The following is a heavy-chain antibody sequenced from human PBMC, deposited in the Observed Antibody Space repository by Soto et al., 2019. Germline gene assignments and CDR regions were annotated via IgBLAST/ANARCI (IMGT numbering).Heavy chain of an antibody. CDR2: IYYSGST. D-gene: IGHD2-8*01. CDR3: DRMVYSTVGFDY. Sequence: SETLSLTCTVSGSSISSSSYYWGCIRQPPGKGLEWIGSIYYSGSTYYNPSLQSRVTISVDTSKNQFSLKLSSVTAADTAVYYCDRMVYSTVGFDYWGQGTLVTVSS. V-gene: IGHV4-39*01. CDR1: GSSISSSSYY. J-gene: IGHJ4*02.